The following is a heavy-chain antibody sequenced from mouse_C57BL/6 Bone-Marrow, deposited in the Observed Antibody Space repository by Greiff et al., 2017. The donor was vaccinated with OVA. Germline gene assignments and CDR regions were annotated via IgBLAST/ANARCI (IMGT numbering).Heavy chain of an antibody. J-gene: IGHJ1*03. CDR3: ARLLDWYFDV. V-gene: IGHV5-6*01. Sequence: EVQRVESGGDLVKPGGSLKLSCAASGFTFSSYGMSWVRQTPDKRLEWVATISSGGSYTYYPDSVKGRFTISRDNAKNTLYLQMSSLKSEDTAMYYCARLLDWYFDVWGTGTTVTVSS. CDR1: GFTFSSYG. CDR2: ISSGGSYT.